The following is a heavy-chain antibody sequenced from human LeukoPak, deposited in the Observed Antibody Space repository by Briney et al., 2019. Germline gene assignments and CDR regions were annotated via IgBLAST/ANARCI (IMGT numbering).Heavy chain of an antibody. J-gene: IGHJ4*02. Sequence: PGGSLRLSCAASGFTFSSYAMTWVRRAPGKGLEWVSSISGSGGNTYYADSVKGRFTISRDNSKNTLYLQMSNLRAEDTAVYYCAKMKGITMVRGTFDYWGQGTLVTVSS. CDR1: GFTFSSYA. CDR2: ISGSGGNT. V-gene: IGHV3-23*01. CDR3: AKMKGITMVRGTFDY. D-gene: IGHD3-10*01.